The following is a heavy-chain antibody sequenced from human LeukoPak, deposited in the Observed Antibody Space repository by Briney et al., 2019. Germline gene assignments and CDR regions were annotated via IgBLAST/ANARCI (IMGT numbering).Heavy chain of an antibody. V-gene: IGHV4-59*01. CDR2: IYYSGST. CDR1: GGSISSYY. J-gene: IGHJ5*02. CDR3: ARRYCSGGSCYSRFGGAFDP. D-gene: IGHD2-15*01. Sequence: SETLSLTCTVSGGSISSYYWSWIRQPPGKGLEWIGYIYYSGSTNYNPSLKSRVTISVDTSKNQFSLKLSSVTAADTAVYYCARRYCSGGSCYSRFGGAFDPWGQGALVTVSS.